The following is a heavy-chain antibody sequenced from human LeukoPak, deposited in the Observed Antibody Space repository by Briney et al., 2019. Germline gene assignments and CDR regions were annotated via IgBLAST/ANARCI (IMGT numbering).Heavy chain of an antibody. Sequence: ASVKVSCKASGYTFTSYYMHWVRQAPGQGLEWMGIINPSGGSTSYAQKFQGRVTMTRDTSTSTVYMELSSLRSEDSAVYYCARVGDSSGYYYASIDYWGQGTLVTVSS. CDR2: INPSGGST. D-gene: IGHD3-22*01. V-gene: IGHV1-46*01. CDR3: ARVGDSSGYYYASIDY. J-gene: IGHJ4*02. CDR1: GYTFTSYY.